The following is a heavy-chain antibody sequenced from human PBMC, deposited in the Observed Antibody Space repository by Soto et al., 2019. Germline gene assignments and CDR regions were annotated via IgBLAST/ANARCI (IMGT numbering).Heavy chain of an antibody. D-gene: IGHD3-16*01. J-gene: IGHJ5*02. CDR2: MYYNGNI. CDR1: GGSISNYY. Sequence: SETLSLTCNVSGGSISNYYWTWVRQSPEKGLEWIGYMYYNGNINYNPSLKSRVTIPIDTSKNQFSLTLKSVTAADTAVYYCASGGNWFDPWGQGGLVTVSS. CDR3: ASGGNWFDP. V-gene: IGHV4-59*01.